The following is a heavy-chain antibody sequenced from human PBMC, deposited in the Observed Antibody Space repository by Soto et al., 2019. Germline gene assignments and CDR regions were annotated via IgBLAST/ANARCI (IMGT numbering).Heavy chain of an antibody. CDR2: VIPICGTA. D-gene: IGHD3-10*01. Sequence: QVQLVQSGAEVKKPGSSVKVSCKASGGTFSSYAISWVRQSPGQGLDWMGGVIPICGTANYAQKFQGRVTITAAESTSPAYMELSSLRSEDTAVYYCARDGVRILSYYYFGMDVWGQGTTGIVSS. CDR1: GGTFSSYA. CDR3: ARDGVRILSYYYFGMDV. V-gene: IGHV1-69*01. J-gene: IGHJ6*02.